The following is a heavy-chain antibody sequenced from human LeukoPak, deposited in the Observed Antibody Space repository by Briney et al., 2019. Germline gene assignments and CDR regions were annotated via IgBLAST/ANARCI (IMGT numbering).Heavy chain of an antibody. CDR2: IIPILGIA. CDR3: ARGGKVTSPSAFDY. D-gene: IGHD4-17*01. J-gene: IGHJ4*02. V-gene: IGHV1-69*02. Sequence: SVKVSCKASGGTFSRYTISWVRQAPGQGLEWMGRIIPILGIANYAQKFQGRVTITADKSTSTAYMELSSLRSEDTAVSYCARGGKVTSPSAFDYWGQGSLVTVSS. CDR1: GGTFSRYT.